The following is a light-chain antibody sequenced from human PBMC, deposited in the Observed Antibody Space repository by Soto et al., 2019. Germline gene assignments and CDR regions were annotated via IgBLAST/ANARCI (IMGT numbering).Light chain of an antibody. V-gene: IGLV2-11*01. CDR1: SSDVGGYNY. J-gene: IGLJ1*01. Sequence: QSVLTQPRSVSGSPVQTVTISCTGTSSDVGGYNYVSWYQQHPGKAPKLMIYDVNKRPSGVPDRFSGSKSGDTASLTISGLHTDDEADYYCCSFAGGYIYVFGTGTKVTVL. CDR2: DVN. CDR3: CSFAGGYIYV.